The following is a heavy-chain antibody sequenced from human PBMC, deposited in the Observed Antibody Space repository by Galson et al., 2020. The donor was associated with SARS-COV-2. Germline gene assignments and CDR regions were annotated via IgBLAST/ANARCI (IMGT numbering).Heavy chain of an antibody. Sequence: ASVKVSCKASGYTFTNYGISWVRQAPGQGLEWMGWISGYNGDTNYVQKFQGRVTMTTDTSTSTAYMELRGLRSDDTAVYYCVRDQVVVVVAQVVLDYYLGADVWGQGTTVIVSS. CDR1: GYTFTNYG. D-gene: IGHD2-15*01. J-gene: IGHJ6*02. CDR3: VRDQVVVVVAQVVLDYYLGADV. CDR2: ISGYNGDT. V-gene: IGHV1-18*01.